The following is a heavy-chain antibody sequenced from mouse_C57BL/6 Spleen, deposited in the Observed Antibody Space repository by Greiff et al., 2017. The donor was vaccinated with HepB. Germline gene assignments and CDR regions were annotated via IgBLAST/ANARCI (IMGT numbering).Heavy chain of an antibody. Sequence: EVMLVESGGGLVKPGGSLKLSCAASGFTFSSYAMSWVRQTPEKRLEWVATISDGGSYTYYPDNVKGRFTISRDNAKNNLYLQMSHLKSEDTAMYYCARENYGSSDGYFDVWGTGTTVTVSS. D-gene: IGHD1-1*01. V-gene: IGHV5-4*01. CDR2: ISDGGSYT. CDR3: ARENYGSSDGYFDV. CDR1: GFTFSSYA. J-gene: IGHJ1*03.